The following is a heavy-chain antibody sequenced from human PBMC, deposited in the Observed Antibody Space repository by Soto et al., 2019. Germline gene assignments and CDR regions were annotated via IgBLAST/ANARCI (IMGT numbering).Heavy chain of an antibody. CDR2: IYSGST. CDR1: GGSISSYY. Sequence: QVQLQESGPGLVKPSETLSLTCTVSGGSISSYYWSWIRQPPGKGLEWIGYIYSGSTNYNPSLKSRVTISVDTSKNHFSLKLSSVTAADTAVYYCARNHAFVIWGQGTMVSVSS. V-gene: IGHV4-59*01. CDR3: ARNHAFVI. J-gene: IGHJ3*02.